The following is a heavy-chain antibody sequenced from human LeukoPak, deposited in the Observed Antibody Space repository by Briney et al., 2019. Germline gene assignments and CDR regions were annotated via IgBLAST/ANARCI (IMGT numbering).Heavy chain of an antibody. CDR2: IWYDGSNK. CDR3: AKPGDDYGDSGYFDY. J-gene: IGHJ4*02. D-gene: IGHD4-17*01. Sequence: GGSLRLSCAASGFTFSSYGMHWVRQAPGKGREWGAVIWYDGSNKYYADSVKGRFTISRDNSKNTLYLQMNSLRAEDTAVYYCAKPGDDYGDSGYFDYWGQGTLVTVSS. V-gene: IGHV3-33*06. CDR1: GFTFSSYG.